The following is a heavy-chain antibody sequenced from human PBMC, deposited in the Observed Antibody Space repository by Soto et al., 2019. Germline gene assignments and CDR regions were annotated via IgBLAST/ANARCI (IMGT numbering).Heavy chain of an antibody. CDR2: IYYSGST. CDR1: GGSINSGDYY. J-gene: IGHJ4*02. V-gene: IGHV4-30-4*01. Sequence: PSETLSLTCTVSGGSINSGDYYWSWIRQPPGQGLEWIGYIYYSGSTYYNPPLRSRVTISIDTSKNLFFLNLTSVTAADTAVYCCARGPSGDKVHYWGQGALVT. D-gene: IGHD7-27*01. CDR3: ARGPSGDKVHY.